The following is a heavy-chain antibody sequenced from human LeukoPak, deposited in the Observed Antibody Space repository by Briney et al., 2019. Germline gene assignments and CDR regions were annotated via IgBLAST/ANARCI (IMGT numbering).Heavy chain of an antibody. CDR3: AKYCSGGNCYSGLY. CDR1: GFTFRNYA. J-gene: IGHJ4*02. CDR2: ITAGGT. D-gene: IGHD2-15*01. V-gene: IGHV3-23*01. Sequence: PGGSLRLSCAASGFTFRNYAMNWVRQAPGKGLEWVSAITAGGTYYADSVKGRFTISRDNSKNTLYLQMNSLRVEDTAVYYCAKYCSGGNCYSGLYWGQGTLVTVST.